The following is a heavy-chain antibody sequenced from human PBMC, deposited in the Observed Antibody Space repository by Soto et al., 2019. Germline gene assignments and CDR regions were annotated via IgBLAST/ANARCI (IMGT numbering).Heavy chain of an antibody. V-gene: IGHV3-23*01. CDR3: ARGRYFDASGGCANY. CDR2: ISGSGHAT. J-gene: IGHJ4*02. D-gene: IGHD5-12*01. Sequence: EVKLLESGGGSVPPGASARLSCLTPGFMFDNYAMSWVRQSPARGLEWVAAISGSGHATYYTQSVRGRFIISRDKSKKAVFLQMNNLRTEDTAIYYCARGRYFDASGGCANYWGLGTLVTVSP. CDR1: GFMFDNYA.